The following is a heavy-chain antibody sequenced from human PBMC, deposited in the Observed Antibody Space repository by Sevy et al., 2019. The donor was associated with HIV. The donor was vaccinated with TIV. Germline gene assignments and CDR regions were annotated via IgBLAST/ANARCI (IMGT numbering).Heavy chain of an antibody. CDR3: ARELYGDSPPRAFDI. CDR2: ISYDGSNK. V-gene: IGHV3-30-3*01. J-gene: IGHJ3*02. CDR1: GFTFSSYA. Sequence: GGSLRLSCAASGFTFSSYAMHWVRQAPGKGLEWVAVISYDGSNKYYADSAKGRFTISRDNSKNTLYLQMNSLRAEDTAVYYCARELYGDSPPRAFDIWGQGTMVTVSS. D-gene: IGHD4-17*01.